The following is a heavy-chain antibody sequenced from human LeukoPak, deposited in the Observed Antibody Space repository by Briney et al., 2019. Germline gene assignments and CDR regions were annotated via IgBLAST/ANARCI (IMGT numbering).Heavy chain of an antibody. D-gene: IGHD2-2*01. Sequence: GESLKISCKGSGYSFTSYWIGWARQMPGKGLEWMGIIYPGDSDTRYSPSFQGQVAISVDKSISTAYLQWSSLKASDTAMYCCARRAYCSSTSCRYFDYWGQGALVTVSS. V-gene: IGHV5-51*01. J-gene: IGHJ4*02. CDR1: GYSFTSYW. CDR2: IYPGDSDT. CDR3: ARRAYCSSTSCRYFDY.